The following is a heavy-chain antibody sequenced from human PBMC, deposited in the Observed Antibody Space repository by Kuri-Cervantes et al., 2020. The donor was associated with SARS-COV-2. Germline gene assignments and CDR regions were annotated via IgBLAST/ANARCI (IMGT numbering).Heavy chain of an antibody. CDR3: TTTDYYGSGGD. V-gene: IGHV3-30*03. CDR2: ISYDGSDK. CDR1: GFTFISYG. J-gene: IGHJ4*02. Sequence: GESLKISCAASGFTFISYGMHWVRQAPGKGLEWVAVISYDGSDKYYADSVKGRFTISRDNSKNTLYLQMNSLKTEDTAVYYCTTTDYYGSGGDWGQGTLVTVSS. D-gene: IGHD3-10*01.